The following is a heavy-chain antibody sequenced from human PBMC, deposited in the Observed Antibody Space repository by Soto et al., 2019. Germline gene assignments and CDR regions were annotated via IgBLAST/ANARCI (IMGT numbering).Heavy chain of an antibody. Sequence: GGSLRLSCAASGFTFSSYSMNWVRQAPGKGLEWVSSISSSSSYIYYADSVKGRFTISRDNAKNSLYLQMNSLRAEDTAVYYCAREEYQLLWGRYYYYGMDAWGQGTTVTVSS. CDR1: GFTFSSYS. CDR2: ISSSSSYI. J-gene: IGHJ6*02. V-gene: IGHV3-21*01. D-gene: IGHD2-2*01. CDR3: AREEYQLLWGRYYYYGMDA.